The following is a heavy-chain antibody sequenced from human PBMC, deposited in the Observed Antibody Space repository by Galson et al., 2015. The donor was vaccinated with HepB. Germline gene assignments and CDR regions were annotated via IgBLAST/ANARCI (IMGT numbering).Heavy chain of an antibody. Sequence: SLRLSCAASGFTFSSYGMHWVRQAPGKGLEWVAVISYDGSNKYYADSVKGRFTISRDNSKNTLYLQMNSLRAEDTAVYYCAKDMYQLLPYYYYYYGMDVWGQGTTVTVSS. CDR1: GFTFSSYG. D-gene: IGHD2-2*01. J-gene: IGHJ6*02. CDR2: ISYDGSNK. V-gene: IGHV3-30*18. CDR3: AKDMYQLLPYYYYYYGMDV.